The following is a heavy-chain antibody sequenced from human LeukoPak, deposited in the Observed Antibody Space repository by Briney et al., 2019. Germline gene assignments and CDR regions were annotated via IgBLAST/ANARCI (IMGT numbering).Heavy chain of an antibody. Sequence: GASVKVSCKASGGTFISYAISWVRQAPGQGGEGMGGIIPIFGTANYAHMFQGRVTITTHQSTSPPYMELSSLRSEDTAVYYCARDAIGSGSLDAFDIWGQGTMVTVSS. CDR2: IIPIFGTA. CDR3: ARDAIGSGSLDAFDI. CDR1: GGTFISYA. J-gene: IGHJ3*02. D-gene: IGHD3-10*01. V-gene: IGHV1-69*05.